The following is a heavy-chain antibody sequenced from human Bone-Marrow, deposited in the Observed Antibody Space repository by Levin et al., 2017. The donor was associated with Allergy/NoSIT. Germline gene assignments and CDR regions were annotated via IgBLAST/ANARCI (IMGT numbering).Heavy chain of an antibody. Sequence: TGGSLRLSCAASGFTFDDYAMHWVRQTPGRGLEWVSGISWNSGKIGYADSMKGRFTISRDNAKSSLYLQMNSLRVEDTALYYCVKTRGFSFGIDAFDIWGQGTMVTVSS. V-gene: IGHV3-9*01. D-gene: IGHD5-12*01. J-gene: IGHJ3*02. CDR1: GFTFDDYA. CDR3: VKTRGFSFGIDAFDI. CDR2: ISWNSGKI.